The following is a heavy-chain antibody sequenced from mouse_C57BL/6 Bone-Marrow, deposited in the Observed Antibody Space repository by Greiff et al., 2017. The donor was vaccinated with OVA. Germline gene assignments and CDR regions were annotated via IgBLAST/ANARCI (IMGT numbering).Heavy chain of an antibody. J-gene: IGHJ1*03. CDR3: ARSGSSPWWYFDV. Sequence: VQLQQSGAELVKPGASVKLSCTASGFNITDYYMHWVKQRTEQGLEWIGRIDPEAGETKYAPKFQGKATITAATSSNTAYLQLSSLTSEDTAVYYCARSGSSPWWYFDVWGTGTTVTVSS. CDR2: IDPEAGET. CDR1: GFNITDYY. V-gene: IGHV14-2*01. D-gene: IGHD1-1*01.